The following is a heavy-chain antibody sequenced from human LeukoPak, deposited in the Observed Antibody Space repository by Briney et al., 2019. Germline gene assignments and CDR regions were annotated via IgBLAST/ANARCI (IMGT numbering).Heavy chain of an antibody. J-gene: IGHJ6*02. Sequence: PGGSLRLSCAASGFTFSSYEKNWVRQAPGEGLEWVSYISSSGSTIYYADSVKGRFTISRDNAKNSLYLQMNSLRAEDTAVYYCAREYYSSRNYSYGMDVWRQGTTVTVS. CDR2: ISSSGSTI. CDR1: GFTFSSYE. CDR3: AREYYSSRNYSYGMDV. D-gene: IGHD3-10*01. V-gene: IGHV3-48*03.